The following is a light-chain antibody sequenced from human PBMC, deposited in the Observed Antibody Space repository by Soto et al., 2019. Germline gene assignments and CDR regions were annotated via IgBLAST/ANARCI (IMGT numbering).Light chain of an antibody. CDR3: GTWDSSLSAVV. Sequence: QSVLTQPPSVSAAPGQKVTISCSGSSSNIGNNYVSWYQQLPGTAPKLLIYDNNKRPSGIPDRFSGSKSGTSATLGITGLQTGDEADYYCGTWDSSLSAVVFGGGIQLTV. J-gene: IGLJ2*01. CDR1: SSNIGNNY. CDR2: DNN. V-gene: IGLV1-51*01.